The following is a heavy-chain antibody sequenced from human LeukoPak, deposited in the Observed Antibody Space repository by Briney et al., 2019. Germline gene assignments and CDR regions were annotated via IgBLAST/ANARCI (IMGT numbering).Heavy chain of an antibody. CDR2: ISSSSSYI. CDR1: GFTFSSYS. Sequence: PGGSLRLSCAASGFTFSSYSMNWVRQAPGKGLEWVSSISSSSSYIYYADSVKGRFTISRDNAKNSLYLQMNSLRAEDTAVYYCASDYYGSGSYSQPFDYWGQGTLVTVSS. CDR3: ASDYYGSGSYSQPFDY. J-gene: IGHJ4*02. V-gene: IGHV3-21*01. D-gene: IGHD3-10*01.